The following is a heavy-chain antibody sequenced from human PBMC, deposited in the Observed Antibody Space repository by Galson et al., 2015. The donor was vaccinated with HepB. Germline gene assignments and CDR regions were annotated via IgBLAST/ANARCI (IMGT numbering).Heavy chain of an antibody. CDR1: GFIFSTYG. J-gene: IGHJ4*02. CDR3: AKGYYFSSGSFDY. V-gene: IGHV3-30*05. Sequence: SLRLSCAASGFIFSTYGMHWVRQAPGKGLEWLAVISYDGSNKYFTDSVKGRFTISRDNAKNTLYLQVNSLRAEDTAVYYCAKGYYFSSGSFDYWGQGTLVTVSS. CDR2: ISYDGSNK. D-gene: IGHD3-10*01.